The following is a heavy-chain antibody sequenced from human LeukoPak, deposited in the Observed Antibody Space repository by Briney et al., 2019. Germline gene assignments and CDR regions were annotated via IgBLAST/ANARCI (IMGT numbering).Heavy chain of an antibody. Sequence: GESLKISCKGSGYSFTSYWIAWVRQMPGKGMEWMGILSPGDSHTTYSPSFQGQVTISADKSISTTYLQWNSLKASDTAMYYWARHSYMDGWGKGTTVTVSS. J-gene: IGHJ6*03. CDR3: ARHSYMDG. CDR1: GYSFTSYW. CDR2: LSPGDSHT. V-gene: IGHV5-51*01.